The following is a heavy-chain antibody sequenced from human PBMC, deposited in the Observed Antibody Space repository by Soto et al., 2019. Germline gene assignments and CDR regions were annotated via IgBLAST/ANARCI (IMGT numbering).Heavy chain of an antibody. V-gene: IGHV3-9*01. J-gene: IGHJ5*02. Sequence: PGGSLRLSCAASGFTFDDYAMHWVRQAPGKGLEWVSGISWNSGSIGYADSVKGRFTISRDNARNSLYLQMNSLRAEDTALYYCAKDMPINLWGQGTLVTVSS. CDR2: ISWNSGSI. D-gene: IGHD2-21*01. CDR1: GFTFDDYA. CDR3: AKDMPINL.